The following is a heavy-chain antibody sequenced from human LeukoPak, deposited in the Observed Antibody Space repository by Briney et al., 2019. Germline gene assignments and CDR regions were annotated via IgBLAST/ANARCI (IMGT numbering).Heavy chain of an antibody. CDR3: ARASSGWYDY. CDR1: GFTFGTYA. Sequence: GGSLRLSCAASGFTFGTYAMHWVRQAPGKGLEYVSAISSNGGSTYYANSVKGRFTISRDNSKNTLYLQMGSLRAEDMAVYYCARASSGWYDYWGQGTLVTVSS. CDR2: ISSNGGST. D-gene: IGHD6-19*01. J-gene: IGHJ4*02. V-gene: IGHV3-64*01.